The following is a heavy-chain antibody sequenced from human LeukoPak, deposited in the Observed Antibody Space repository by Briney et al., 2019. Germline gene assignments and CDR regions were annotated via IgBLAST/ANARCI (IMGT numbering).Heavy chain of an antibody. D-gene: IGHD6-19*01. V-gene: IGHV3-64*01. CDR3: ARTYSSGWSRAPYCFDY. J-gene: IGHJ4*02. Sequence: PGGSLRLSCAASGFTFSSYAMHWVRQAPGKGLEYVSAISSNGGSTYYANSVKGRFTISRDNSKNTLYLQMGSLRAEDMAVYYCARTYSSGWSRAPYCFDYWGQGTLVTVSS. CDR1: GFTFSSYA. CDR2: ISSNGGST.